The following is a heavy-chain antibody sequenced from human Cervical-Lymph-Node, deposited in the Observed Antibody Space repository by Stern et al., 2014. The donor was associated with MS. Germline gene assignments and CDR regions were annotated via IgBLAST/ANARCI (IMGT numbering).Heavy chain of an antibody. Sequence: QVQLQESGPGLVKPSETLSLTCTVSGGSISSSSYYWGWIRQPPGKGLEWIGSIYYSGSTYYNPSLKSRVTISVDTAKNKFSLKLSSVPAADTAVYYCARQAVAGRVYRFDPWGQGTLVTVSS. J-gene: IGHJ5*02. V-gene: IGHV4-39*01. CDR3: ARQAVAGRVYRFDP. D-gene: IGHD6-19*01. CDR2: IYYSGST. CDR1: GGSISSSSYY.